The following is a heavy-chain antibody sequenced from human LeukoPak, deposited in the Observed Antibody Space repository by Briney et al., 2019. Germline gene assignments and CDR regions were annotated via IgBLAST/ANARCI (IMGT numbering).Heavy chain of an antibody. CDR2: ISYDGRNK. Sequence: GGSLRLSCAASGFIFSTYIMHWVRQAPGKGLEWVAVISYDGRNKYYADSVKGRFTISRENSKNTLYLQMNSLRVEDTVVYYCARGVYYDTSAFPHDYWGQGTLVTVSS. CDR3: ARGVYYDTSAFPHDY. V-gene: IGHV3-30*04. CDR1: GFIFSTYI. J-gene: IGHJ4*02. D-gene: IGHD3-22*01.